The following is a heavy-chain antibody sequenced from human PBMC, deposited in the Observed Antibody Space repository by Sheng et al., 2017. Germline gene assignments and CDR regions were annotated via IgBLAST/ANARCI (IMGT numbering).Heavy chain of an antibody. V-gene: IGHV1-69*05. J-gene: IGHJ5*02. CDR1: GGTFSSYA. CDR2: IIPIFGTA. D-gene: IGHD3-22*01. Sequence: QVQLVQSGAEVKKPGSSVKVSCKASGGTFSSYAISWVRQAPGQGLEWMGGIIPIFGTANYAQKFQGRVTITTDESTSTAYMELSSLRSDDTAVYYCARGRRGTSYYDSSGYYGSWGQGTLVTVSS. CDR3: ARGRRGTSYYDSSGYYGS.